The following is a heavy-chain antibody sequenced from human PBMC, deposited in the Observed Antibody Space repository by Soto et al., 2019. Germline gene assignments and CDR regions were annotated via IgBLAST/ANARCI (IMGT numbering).Heavy chain of an antibody. CDR1: GFTFGDYA. J-gene: IGHJ3*02. Sequence: GGSLRLSCTASGFTFGDYAMSWVRQAPGKGLEWVGFIRSQAYGGTTEYAASVKGRFTISRDDSKSIAYLQMNSLKTEDTAVYYCTRGRGPAAGNAFDIWGQGTMVTVSS. D-gene: IGHD6-13*01. CDR2: IRSQAYGGTT. CDR3: TRGRGPAAGNAFDI. V-gene: IGHV3-49*04.